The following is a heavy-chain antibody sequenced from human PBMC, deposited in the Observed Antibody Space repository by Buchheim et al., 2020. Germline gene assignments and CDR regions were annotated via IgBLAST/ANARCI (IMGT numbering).Heavy chain of an antibody. D-gene: IGHD6-19*01. CDR2: ITGGGVTT. V-gene: IGHV3-23*01. CDR1: GFTSINHA. Sequence: EVQLLESGGDLVQPGGSLRLSCAGSGFTSINHALNWVRQAPGKGLEWVSSITGGGVTTYYADSVKGRFTISRDNSRSTLYLQMNSLRAEDTATYFCTRSMAVAGYSFYYYGMDVWGTGTT. CDR3: TRSMAVAGYSFYYYGMDV. J-gene: IGHJ6*04.